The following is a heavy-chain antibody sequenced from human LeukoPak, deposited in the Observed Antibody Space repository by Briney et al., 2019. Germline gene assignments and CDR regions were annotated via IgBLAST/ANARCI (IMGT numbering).Heavy chain of an antibody. J-gene: IGHJ4*02. Sequence: GGPLRLSCAASGFTFSSYEMNWVRQAPGKGLEWASYISSSGSTIYYADSVKGRFTISRDNAKNSLYLQMNSLRAEDTAVYYCARGGYSGYDYDYWGQGTLVTVSS. CDR1: GFTFSSYE. D-gene: IGHD5-12*01. CDR2: ISSSGSTI. V-gene: IGHV3-48*03. CDR3: ARGGYSGYDYDY.